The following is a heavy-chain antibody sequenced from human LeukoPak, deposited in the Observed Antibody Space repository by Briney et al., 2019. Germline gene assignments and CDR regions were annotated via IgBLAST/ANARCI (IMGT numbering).Heavy chain of an antibody. J-gene: IGHJ1*01. CDR3: ARESHTRYCSGGSCYPAEYFQH. D-gene: IGHD2-15*01. V-gene: IGHV3-11*04. CDR1: GGSISNYY. CDR2: ISSSGSTI. Sequence: LSLTCTVSGGSISNYYWSWIRQAPGKGLEWVSYISSSGSTIYYADSVKGRFTISRDNAKNSLYLQMNSLRAEDTAVYYCARESHTRYCSGGSCYPAEYFQHWGQGTLVTVSS.